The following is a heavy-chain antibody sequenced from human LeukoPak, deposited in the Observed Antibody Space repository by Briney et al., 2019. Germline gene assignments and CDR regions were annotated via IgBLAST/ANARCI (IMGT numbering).Heavy chain of an antibody. J-gene: IGHJ4*02. CDR2: IAYDGSKK. CDR3: AKDSQDYGLDY. Sequence: QPGRSLRLSCAASGFTFSTYGMHWVRQAPGKGLVWVAYIAYDGSKKYYADSVKGRFTISRDNSENTQHLQMNSLRAEDTAVYYCAKDSQDYGLDYWGQGTLVTVSS. CDR1: GFTFSTYG. V-gene: IGHV3-30*18. D-gene: IGHD4-17*01.